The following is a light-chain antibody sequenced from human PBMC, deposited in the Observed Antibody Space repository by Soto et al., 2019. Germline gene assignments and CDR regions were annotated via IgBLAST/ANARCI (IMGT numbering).Light chain of an antibody. V-gene: IGLV2-14*01. CDR3: SSFTSAYTFV. CDR2: EVS. J-gene: IGLJ1*01. CDR1: SSDVGGYNY. Sequence: QSALAQPASVSGSPGQSIAISCTGTSSDVGGYNYVSWYQQHPGKAPKLLISEVSIRPSGVSDRFSGSKSGNTASLTISGLQTEAEADYYCSSFTSAYTFVFGSGTKVTVL.